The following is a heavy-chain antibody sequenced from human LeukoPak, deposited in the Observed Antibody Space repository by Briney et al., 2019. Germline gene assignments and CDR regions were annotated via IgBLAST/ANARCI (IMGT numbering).Heavy chain of an antibody. V-gene: IGHV1-69*13. CDR3: ARGKWELPRPFDY. CDR1: GYPFTNYG. J-gene: IGHJ4*02. CDR2: IIPIFGTA. Sequence: SVKVSCKASGYPFTNYGTSWVRQAPGQGLEWMGGIIPIFGTANYAQKFQGRVTITADESTSTAYMELSSLRSEDTAVYYCARGKWELPRPFDYWGQGTLVTVSS. D-gene: IGHD1-26*01.